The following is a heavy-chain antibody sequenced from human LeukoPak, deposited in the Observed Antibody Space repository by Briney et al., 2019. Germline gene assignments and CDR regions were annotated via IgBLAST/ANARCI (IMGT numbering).Heavy chain of an antibody. CDR1: GYTFTSYY. V-gene: IGHV1-69*13. J-gene: IGHJ4*02. D-gene: IGHD3-10*01. CDR2: IIPIFGTA. Sequence: GASVKVSCKASGYTFTSYYMHWVRQAPGQGLEWMGGIIPIFGTANYAQKFQGRVTITADESTSTAYMELSSLRSEDTAVYYCARGRSGVSDYWGQGTLVTVSS. CDR3: ARGRSGVSDY.